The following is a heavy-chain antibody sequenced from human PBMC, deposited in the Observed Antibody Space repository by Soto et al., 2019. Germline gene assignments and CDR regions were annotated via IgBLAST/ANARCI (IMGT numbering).Heavy chain of an antibody. Sequence: SVKVSCKASRGTFSSYAISWVRQAPGQGLEWMGGIIPIFGTANYAQKFQGRVTITADESTSTAYMELSSLRSEDTAVYYCARDLSVVVVPAAIANYYYYGMDVWGQ. CDR3: ARDLSVVVVPAAIANYYYYGMDV. V-gene: IGHV1-69*13. CDR2: IIPIFGTA. J-gene: IGHJ6*02. D-gene: IGHD2-2*01. CDR1: RGTFSSYA.